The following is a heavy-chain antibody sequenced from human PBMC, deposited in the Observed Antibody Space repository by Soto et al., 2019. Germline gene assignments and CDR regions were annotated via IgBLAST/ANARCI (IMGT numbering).Heavy chain of an antibody. CDR2: IYYRGST. V-gene: IGHV4-59*01. J-gene: IGHJ6*04. CDR1: AGSITSYY. Sequence: SQTLSLTCTLAAGSITSYYWSCIRQPPGKGLEWIGYIYYRGSTNYNPSLKSRVTISVETSKNQFNLMLSPVTAADTAVYHWAGDSRSSSWYPKGVYSYDGMDVWGKGTTVTVSS. CDR3: AGDSRSSSWYPKGVYSYDGMDV. D-gene: IGHD6-13*01.